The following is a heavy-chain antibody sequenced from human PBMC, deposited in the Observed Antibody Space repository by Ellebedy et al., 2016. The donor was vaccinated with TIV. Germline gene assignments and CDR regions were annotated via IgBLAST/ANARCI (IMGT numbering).Heavy chain of an antibody. D-gene: IGHD2-15*01. CDR2: IYSGGST. V-gene: IGHV3-53*01. CDR1: GFTVSSNY. J-gene: IGHJ3*02. Sequence: PGGSLRLSCAASGFTVSSNYMSWVRQAPGKGLEWVSVIYSGGSTYYADSVKGRFTISRDNSKNTLYLQMNSLRAEDTAVYYCARALRYCSGGSCYGSVGAFDIWGQGTMVTVSS. CDR3: ARALRYCSGGSCYGSVGAFDI.